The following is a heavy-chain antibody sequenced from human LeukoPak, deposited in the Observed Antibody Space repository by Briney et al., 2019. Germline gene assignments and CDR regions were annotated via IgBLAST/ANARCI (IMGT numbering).Heavy chain of an antibody. V-gene: IGHV3-30*18. J-gene: IGHJ3*02. CDR3: AKAYSSSWYELYAFDI. CDR1: GFTFSSYG. D-gene: IGHD6-13*01. CDR2: ISYEGSNK. Sequence: GGSLRLSCATYGFTFSSYGRHSVRQAPGRGLEREAVISYEGSNKYYADSVKGRFTICRDNSKNTLYLQMNSLRAEDTAVYYCAKAYSSSWYELYAFDIWGQGTMVTVSS.